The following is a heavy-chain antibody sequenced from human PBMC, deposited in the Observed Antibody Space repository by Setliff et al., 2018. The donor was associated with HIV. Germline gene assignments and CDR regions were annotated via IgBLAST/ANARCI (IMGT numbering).Heavy chain of an antibody. D-gene: IGHD6-19*01. Sequence: ASETLSLTCTVSSGFISGRSYYWGWIRQPPGKGLEWIGNIYYSGNTYYNPSLKSRVTISIDTSKNQFSLILNSVTAADTAVYYCARGRYSSGWYKDAFDIWGQGTMVTVSS. J-gene: IGHJ3*02. V-gene: IGHV4-39*07. CDR2: IYYSGNT. CDR3: ARGRYSSGWYKDAFDI. CDR1: SGFISGRSYY.